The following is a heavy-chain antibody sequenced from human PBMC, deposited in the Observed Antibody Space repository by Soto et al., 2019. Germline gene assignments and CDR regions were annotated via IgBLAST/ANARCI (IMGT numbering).Heavy chain of an antibody. CDR3: SRGTYYPQSSGLHAVY. J-gene: IGHJ4*02. CDR2: ISSDGHHQ. D-gene: IGHD3-22*01. V-gene: IGHV3-30*03. Sequence: GGSLRLSCATSGFSFNDYAMYWVRQAPGQGLEWVAIISSDGHHQFYLDNLRGRFTVSRDNSKNTLYLQMNSLRPEDTAVYYCSRGTYYPQSSGLHAVYWGPGTVVTVSS. CDR1: GFSFNDYA.